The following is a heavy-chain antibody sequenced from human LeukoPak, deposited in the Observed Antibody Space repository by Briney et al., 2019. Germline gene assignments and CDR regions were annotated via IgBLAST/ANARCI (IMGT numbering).Heavy chain of an antibody. Sequence: SSETLSLTCAVYGGSFSGYYWSWIRQPPGKGLEWIGEINHSGSTNYNPSLKSRVTISVDTSKNQFSLKLSSVTAADTAVYYCAREARGFDPWGQGTLVTVSS. J-gene: IGHJ5*02. CDR1: GGSFSGYY. CDR3: AREARGFDP. CDR2: INHSGST. D-gene: IGHD5-12*01. V-gene: IGHV4-34*01.